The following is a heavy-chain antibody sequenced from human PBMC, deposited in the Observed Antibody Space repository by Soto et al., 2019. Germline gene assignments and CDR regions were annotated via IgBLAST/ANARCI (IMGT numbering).Heavy chain of an antibody. CDR2: IYYSGST. J-gene: IGHJ4*02. Sequence: SETLSLTCTVSGGSISSGDYYWSWIRQPPGKGLEWIGYIYYSGSTYYNPSLKSRVTISVDTSKNQFSLKLSSVTAADTAVYYCARANSSGYWDFDYWGQGTLVTVSS. V-gene: IGHV4-30-4*01. CDR1: GGSISSGDYY. CDR3: ARANSSGYWDFDY. D-gene: IGHD3-22*01.